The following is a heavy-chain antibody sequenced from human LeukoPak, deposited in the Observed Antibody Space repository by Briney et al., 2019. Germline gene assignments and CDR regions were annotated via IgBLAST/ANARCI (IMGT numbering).Heavy chain of an antibody. CDR2: ISYDGSNQ. D-gene: IGHD4-11*01. V-gene: IGHV3-30-3*01. CDR3: ARDRNDYSVTYFDY. CDR1: GFTFSSYA. Sequence: GGSLRLSCAASGFTFSSYAMHWVRQAPGKGLEWVAVISYDGSNQYYADSVKGRFTISRDNSKNTLYLQMNSLRAEDTAVYYCARDRNDYSVTYFDYWGQGTLVTVSS. J-gene: IGHJ4*02.